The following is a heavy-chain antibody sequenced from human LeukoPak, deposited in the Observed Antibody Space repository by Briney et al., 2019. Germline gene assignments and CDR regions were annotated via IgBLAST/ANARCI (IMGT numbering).Heavy chain of an antibody. CDR2: ISSSGSTI. CDR1: GFTFSSYE. V-gene: IGHV3-48*03. D-gene: IGHD4-23*01. J-gene: IGHJ4*02. Sequence: GGSLRLSCAASGFTFSSYEMNWVREAPGKGLEWVSYISSSGSTIYYADSVKGRFTVSRDNSKNTLYLQMNSLRAEDTAVYYCARGAHKRDDYGGFFDYWGQKTLVTVSS. CDR3: ARGAHKRDDYGGFFDY.